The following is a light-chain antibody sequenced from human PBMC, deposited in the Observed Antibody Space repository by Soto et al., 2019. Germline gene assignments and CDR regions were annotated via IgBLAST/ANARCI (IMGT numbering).Light chain of an antibody. J-gene: IGKJ2*01. CDR2: WAS. CDR3: QQYYRPPPT. CDR1: QSVLYSSNNKNF. Sequence: DIVMTQSPDSLAVSLGERATINCKSSQSVLYSSNNKNFLAWYQQKPGQPSKLLIYWASTRESGVPDRFSGSGSGTDFTLTISSLQAEDVAVYYCQQYYRPPPTFGQGTELEIK. V-gene: IGKV4-1*01.